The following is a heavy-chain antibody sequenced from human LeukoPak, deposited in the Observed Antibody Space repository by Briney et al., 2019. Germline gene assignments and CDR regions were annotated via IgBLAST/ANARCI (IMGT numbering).Heavy chain of an antibody. CDR1: GFTFSSYN. CDR3: ARDLDGGNSNDY. D-gene: IGHD4-23*01. CDR2: ISYSSTYI. Sequence: GGSLKLSCVASGFTFSSYNMNWVRQAPGKGLEWVSSISYSSTYIYYADSLKGRFTISRDNVKNSLYPQMNSLRAEDTAVYYCARDLDGGNSNDYWGQGTLVTVSS. J-gene: IGHJ4*02. V-gene: IGHV3-21*01.